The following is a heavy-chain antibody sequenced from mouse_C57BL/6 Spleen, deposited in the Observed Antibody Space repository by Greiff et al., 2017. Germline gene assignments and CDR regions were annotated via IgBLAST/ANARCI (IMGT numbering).Heavy chain of an antibody. D-gene: IGHD1-1*01. V-gene: IGHV5-16*01. CDR3: ARERYYGSSYGYFDV. CDR2: INYDGSST. CDR1: GFTFSDYY. Sequence: VQLKESEGGLVQPGSSMKLSCTASGFTFSDYYMAWVRQVPEKGLEWVANINYDGSSTYYLDSLKSRFIISRDNAKNILYLQMSSLKSEDTATYYCARERYYGSSYGYFDVWGTGTTVTVSS. J-gene: IGHJ1*03.